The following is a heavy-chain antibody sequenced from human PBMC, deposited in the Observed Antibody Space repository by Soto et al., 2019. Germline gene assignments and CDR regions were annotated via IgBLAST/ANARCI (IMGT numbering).Heavy chain of an antibody. CDR1: GFTFSNSW. CDR3: ASGLVEYSSSWYDY. J-gene: IGHJ4*02. Sequence: GGSLRLSCAASGFTFSNSWMHWVRQAPGKGLVWVSRINSDGSSTSYADSVKGRFTISRDNAKNTLYLQMNSLRAEDTAVYYSASGLVEYSSSWYDYWGQGTLVTVSS. CDR2: INSDGSST. D-gene: IGHD6-13*01. V-gene: IGHV3-74*01.